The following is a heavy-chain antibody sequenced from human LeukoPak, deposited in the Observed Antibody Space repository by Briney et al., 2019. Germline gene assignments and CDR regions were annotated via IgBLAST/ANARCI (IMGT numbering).Heavy chain of an antibody. V-gene: IGHV4-39*01. CDR1: GGSISSSSYY. Sequence: SETLSLTCTVSGGSISSSSYYWGWIRQPPGKGLEWIGSIYYSGSTYYNPSLKSRVTISVDTSKNQFSLKLSSVTAADTAVYYCARHVRGTTRNYYFDYWGQGTLVTDSS. CDR2: IYYSGST. D-gene: IGHD1-1*01. J-gene: IGHJ4*02. CDR3: ARHVRGTTRNYYFDY.